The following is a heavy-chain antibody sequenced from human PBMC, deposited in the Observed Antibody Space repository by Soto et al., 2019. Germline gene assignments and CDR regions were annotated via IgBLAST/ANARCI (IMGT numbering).Heavy chain of an antibody. J-gene: IGHJ3*02. CDR3: ARTGTTNAFGI. CDR2: IWYDGSNK. D-gene: IGHD1-1*01. CDR1: GFTFSSYG. Sequence: GGSLRLSCAASGFTFSSYGMHWVRQAPGKGLEWVAVIWYDGSNKYYADSVKGRFTISRDNSKNTLYLQMNSLRAEDTAVYYCARTGTTNAFGIWGQGTMVTVSS. V-gene: IGHV3-33*01.